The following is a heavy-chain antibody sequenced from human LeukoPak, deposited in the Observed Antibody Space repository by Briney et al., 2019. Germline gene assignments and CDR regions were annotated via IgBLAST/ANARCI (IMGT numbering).Heavy chain of an antibody. CDR1: GGSISSGGYY. CDR3: ARGEPRGIDY. D-gene: IGHD1-14*01. Sequence: SETLSLTCTVSGGSISSGGYYWSWIRQHPGKGLEWIGYIYYSGSTYYNPSLKSRVTISVDTSKNQFSLKLSSVTAADTAVYYCARGEPRGIDYWGQGTLVTVSS. CDR2: IYYSGST. V-gene: IGHV4-31*03. J-gene: IGHJ4*02.